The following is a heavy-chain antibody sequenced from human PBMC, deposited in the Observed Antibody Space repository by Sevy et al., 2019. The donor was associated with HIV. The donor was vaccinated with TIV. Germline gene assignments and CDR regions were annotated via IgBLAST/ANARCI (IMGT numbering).Heavy chain of an antibody. CDR1: GFTFSSYS. CDR3: ATGPPDGSFDYLDY. CDR2: ISGTSNYI. D-gene: IGHD1-26*01. J-gene: IGHJ4*02. Sequence: GGSLRLSCAASGFTFSSYSMNWVRQAPGKGLEWVSSISGTSNYIYYAESLKGRFIISRDNAKNTLYLQMNSLRADDTAVYYCATGPPDGSFDYLDYWGQGTLVTVSS. V-gene: IGHV3-21*06.